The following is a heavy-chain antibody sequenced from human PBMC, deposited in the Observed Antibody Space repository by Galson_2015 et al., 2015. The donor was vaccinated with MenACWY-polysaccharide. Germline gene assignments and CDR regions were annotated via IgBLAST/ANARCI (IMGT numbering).Heavy chain of an antibody. D-gene: IGHD1-26*01. CDR1: GYTFTSYA. CDR3: ARDVSPEEGANPRGFDY. Sequence: SVKVSCKASGYTFTSYAMFWVRQAPGQRLECLGWINADNGNIKYSQKFQGRVTITRDTSATTAYMELSSLRSEDTAVYYCARDVSPEEGANPRGFDYWGQGTLVTVSS. CDR2: INADNGNI. J-gene: IGHJ4*02. V-gene: IGHV1-3*01.